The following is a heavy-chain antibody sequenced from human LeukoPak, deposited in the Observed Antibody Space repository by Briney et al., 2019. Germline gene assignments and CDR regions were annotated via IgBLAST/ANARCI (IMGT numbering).Heavy chain of an antibody. Sequence: PGRSLRLSCAASGFTFSSYGMHWVRQAPGKGLEWVAVISYDGSNKYYADSVKGRFTISRDNSKNTLYLQMNSLRAEDTAVYYCANPPSGSVPSDYWGQGTLATVSS. CDR2: ISYDGSNK. CDR1: GFTFSSYG. V-gene: IGHV3-30*18. CDR3: ANPPSGSVPSDY. J-gene: IGHJ4*02. D-gene: IGHD1-26*01.